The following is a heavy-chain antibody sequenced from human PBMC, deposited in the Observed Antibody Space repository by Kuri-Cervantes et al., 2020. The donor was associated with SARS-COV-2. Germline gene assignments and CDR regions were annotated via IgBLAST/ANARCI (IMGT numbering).Heavy chain of an antibody. Sequence: SQTLSLTCAISGDSVSSNSAAWNWIRQSPSRGLEWLGRTYYRSKWYNDYAVSVKSRITINPDTSKNQFSLQLNSVTPEDTAVYYCARGAYYDSSGFPFKHSWFDPWGQGTLVTVSS. V-gene: IGHV6-1*01. D-gene: IGHD3-22*01. CDR3: ARGAYYDSSGFPFKHSWFDP. CDR1: GDSVSSNSAA. CDR2: TYYRSKWYN. J-gene: IGHJ5*02.